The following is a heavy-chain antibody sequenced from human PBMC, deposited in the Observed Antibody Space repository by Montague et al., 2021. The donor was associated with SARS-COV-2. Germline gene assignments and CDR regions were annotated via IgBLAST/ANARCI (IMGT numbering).Heavy chain of an antibody. V-gene: IGHV3-23*01. CDR3: ARAGTNSETYY. CDR2: VVPRGDST. D-gene: IGHD1-26*01. CDR1: GFSFRRHV. J-gene: IGHJ4*02. Sequence: SRSLSFSASGFSFRRHVMTWVRQAPGKGPEWVSAVVPRGDSTFYADSVKGRFTISRDNSKNALYLQMNSLRAEDTAIYYCARAGTNSETYYWGQGTLVTVSS.